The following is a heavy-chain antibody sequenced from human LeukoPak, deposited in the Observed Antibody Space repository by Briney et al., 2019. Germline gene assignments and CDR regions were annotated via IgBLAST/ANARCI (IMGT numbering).Heavy chain of an antibody. Sequence: PSETLSLTCTVSGGSISTYYWSCIRQPPGQGLEWIGYIYYSGSTNYNPSLTSRVTMSIDTSKNQFSLNLTSVTAADTAVYYRARSYGDYINFDYWGQGTLVTVSS. V-gene: IGHV4-59*01. CDR1: GGSISTYY. J-gene: IGHJ4*02. CDR2: IYYSGST. CDR3: ARSYGDYINFDY. D-gene: IGHD4-17*01.